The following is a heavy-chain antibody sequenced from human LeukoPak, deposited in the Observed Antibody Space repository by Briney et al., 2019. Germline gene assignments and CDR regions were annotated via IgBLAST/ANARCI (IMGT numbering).Heavy chain of an antibody. CDR3: ARGTCSGGSCSIGIFRYYYMDV. CDR1: GGSISSSSYY. Sequence: SETLSLTCTVSGGSISSSSYYWGWIRQPPGKGLEWIGYIYYSGSTNYNPSLKSRVTISVDTSKNQFSLKLSSVTAADTAVYYCARGTCSGGSCSIGIFRYYYMDVWGKGTTVTVSS. D-gene: IGHD2-15*01. V-gene: IGHV4-61*05. CDR2: IYYSGST. J-gene: IGHJ6*03.